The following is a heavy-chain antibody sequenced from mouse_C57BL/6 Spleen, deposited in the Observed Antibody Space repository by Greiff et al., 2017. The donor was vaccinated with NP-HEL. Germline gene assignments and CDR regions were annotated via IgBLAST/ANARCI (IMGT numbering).Heavy chain of an antibody. CDR3: ARGNYYGSRGF. V-gene: IGHV14-2*01. D-gene: IGHD1-1*01. CDR1: GFNIKDYY. Sequence: VQLQQSGAELVKPGASVKLSCTASGFNIKDYYMHWVKQRTEQGLEGIGRIDPEDGETKYAPKFQAKATITADTSSNKAYLQISSLTSEDTAVYYCARGNYYGSRGFWGQGTTLTVSS. J-gene: IGHJ2*01. CDR2: IDPEDGET.